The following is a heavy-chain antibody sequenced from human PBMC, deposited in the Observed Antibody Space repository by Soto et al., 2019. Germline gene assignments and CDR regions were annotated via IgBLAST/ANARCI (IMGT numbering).Heavy chain of an antibody. CDR2: IYYSGST. CDR3: ARLAVAATGWFDP. J-gene: IGHJ5*02. V-gene: IGHV4-39*01. D-gene: IGHD6-19*01. Sequence: SETLSLSCTVAEGSIGSSGYYWGWIRQPPGKGLEWIGSIYYSGSTYYNPSLKSRVTISVDTSKNQFSLKLSSVTAADTAVYYCARLAVAATGWFDPWGQGTLVTVSS. CDR1: EGSIGSSGYY.